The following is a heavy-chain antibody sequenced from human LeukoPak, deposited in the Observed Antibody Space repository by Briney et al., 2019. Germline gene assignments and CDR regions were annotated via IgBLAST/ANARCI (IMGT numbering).Heavy chain of an antibody. V-gene: IGHV3-23*01. CDR1: GFTFSSFP. J-gene: IGHJ4*02. Sequence: PGGSLRLSCAASGFTFSSFPMSWVRQAPGKGLEWVSGISGSGGSTFYAESVRGRFTISRDNSKNTLFLQMNSLRAEDTAVYYCAKREPFDYWGQGILVTVSS. CDR3: AKREPFDY. D-gene: IGHD1-14*01. CDR2: ISGSGGST.